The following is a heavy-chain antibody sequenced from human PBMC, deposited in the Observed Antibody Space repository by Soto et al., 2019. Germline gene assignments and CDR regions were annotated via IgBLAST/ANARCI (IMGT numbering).Heavy chain of an antibody. V-gene: IGHV3-48*02. CDR3: ARDLGNGSIRGYGMDV. CDR1: GFTFSSYS. D-gene: IGHD2-8*01. J-gene: IGHJ6*02. Sequence: GGSLRLSCAASGFTFSSYSMNWVRQAPGKGLEWVSYISSSSSTIYYAASVKGRFTISRDNAKNSLYLQMNSLRDEDTAVYYCARDLGNGSIRGYGMDVWGQGTTVTVS. CDR2: ISSSSSTI.